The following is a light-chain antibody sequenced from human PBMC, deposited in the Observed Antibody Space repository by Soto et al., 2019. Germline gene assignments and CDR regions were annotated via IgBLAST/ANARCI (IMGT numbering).Light chain of an antibody. J-gene: IGKJ5*01. CDR3: QQYNDRPPIT. CDR2: GAS. Sequence: EIVMTQSPATLSVSPGEEATLSRRASQSVSRKLAWYQQKPGQAPRLVIYGASTRATGIPAGFSGSGSGTEFTLIISSLQSEDSAVYYCQQYNDRPPITFGHGTRLEIK. V-gene: IGKV3-15*01. CDR1: QSVSRK.